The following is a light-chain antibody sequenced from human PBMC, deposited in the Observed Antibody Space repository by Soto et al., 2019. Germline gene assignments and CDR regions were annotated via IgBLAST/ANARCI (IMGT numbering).Light chain of an antibody. V-gene: IGKV3-15*01. J-gene: IGKJ1*01. CDR1: ESISNN. CDR2: GAA. CDR3: QQYNNWPGT. Sequence: EIVMTQSPATLSVSPGEGATLSCRAGESISNNLAWYQQKPGQAPRLLIYGAATRAAGIPARFSGRGSGTEFTLTISSLQSEDFGVYYCQQYNNWPGTFGQGTKVDIK.